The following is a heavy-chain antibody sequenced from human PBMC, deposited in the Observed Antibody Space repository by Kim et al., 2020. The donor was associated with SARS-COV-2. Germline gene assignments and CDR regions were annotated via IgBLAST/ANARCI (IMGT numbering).Heavy chain of an antibody. D-gene: IGHD3-3*01. CDR1: GYTLTELS. J-gene: IGHJ5*02. CDR3: ATEAYYDFWSGPHNNWFDP. CDR2: FDPEDGET. V-gene: IGHV1-24*01. Sequence: ASVKVSCKVSGYTLTELSMHWVRQAPGKGLEWMGGFDPEDGETIYAQKFQGRVTMTEDTSTDTAYMELSSLRSEDTAVYYCATEAYYDFWSGPHNNWFDPWGQGTLVTVSS.